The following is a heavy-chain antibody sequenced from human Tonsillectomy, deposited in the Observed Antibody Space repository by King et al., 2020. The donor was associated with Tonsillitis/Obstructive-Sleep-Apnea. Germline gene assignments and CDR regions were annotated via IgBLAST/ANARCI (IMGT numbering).Heavy chain of an antibody. Sequence: VQLQESGPGLVKPSGTLSLTCAVSGGSISSSNWWSWVRQPPGKGLVGIGEIYHSGSTNYNPALKSPLTISVEKSKNQFSVKLSSVTAADTAVYYCARMGCSSTSCFPKGVYYYMDVWGKGTTVTVSS. J-gene: IGHJ6*03. CDR1: GGSISSSNW. CDR2: IYHSGST. CDR3: ARMGCSSTSCFPKGVYYYMDV. V-gene: IGHV4-4*02. D-gene: IGHD2-2*01.